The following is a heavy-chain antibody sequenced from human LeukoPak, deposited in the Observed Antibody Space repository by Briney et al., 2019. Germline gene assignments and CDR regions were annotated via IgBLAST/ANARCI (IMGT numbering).Heavy chain of an antibody. CDR3: AKGSGRGYSYGLEY. J-gene: IGHJ4*02. CDR2: ISGSAGST. Sequence: GGSLRLSCAASGFIFSNYAMTWVRQAPGKGLERVSAISGSAGSTYYADSVKGRFTISRDNSKNTVYVQMNSLRAEDTAVYYCAKGSGRGYSYGLEYWGQGTLVTVSS. D-gene: IGHD5-18*01. CDR1: GFIFSNYA. V-gene: IGHV3-23*01.